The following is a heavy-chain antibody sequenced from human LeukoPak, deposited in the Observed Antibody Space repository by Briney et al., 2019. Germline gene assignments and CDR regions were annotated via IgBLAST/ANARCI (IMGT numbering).Heavy chain of an antibody. CDR1: GGSISSGGYY. Sequence: ESSETLSLTCTVSGGSISSGGYYWGWIRQPPGKGLEWIGSFYYSGSTYYNPSLKSRVTISVDTSKNQFSLKLSSVTAADTAVYYCARDFDYWGQGTLVTVSS. V-gene: IGHV4-39*07. CDR2: FYYSGST. J-gene: IGHJ4*02. CDR3: ARDFDY.